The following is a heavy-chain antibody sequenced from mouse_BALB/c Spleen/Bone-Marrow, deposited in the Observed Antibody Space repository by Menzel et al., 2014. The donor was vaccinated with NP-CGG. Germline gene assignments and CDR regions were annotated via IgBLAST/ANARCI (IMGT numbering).Heavy chain of an antibody. D-gene: IGHD2-1*01. CDR3: ARAWGNYEDYVMVY. Sequence: VQLQQSGSVLVRPGASVKLSCKTTGYTFTSSWIHWAKQRPGQGLEWIGEIHPNRGNTNYNEKFKDKATLTVDTSSRTAYVDLSSLSSEDSAVYCCARAWGNYEDYVMVYWGQPTSISVSS. CDR1: GYTFTSSW. CDR2: IHPNRGNT. V-gene: IGHV1S130*01. J-gene: IGHJ4*01.